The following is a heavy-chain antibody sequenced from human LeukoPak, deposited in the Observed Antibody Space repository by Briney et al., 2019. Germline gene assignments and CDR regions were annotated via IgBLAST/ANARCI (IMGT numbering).Heavy chain of an antibody. CDR1: GFSFSSYS. CDR3: ARLSSVWQLVARGAIDY. CDR2: ISSSSSTI. J-gene: IGHJ4*02. D-gene: IGHD6-6*01. V-gene: IGHV3-48*01. Sequence: GGSLRLSCAASGFSFSSYSMNWVRQAPGKGLEWVSYISSSSSTIYYVDSVKGRFTISRDNAKNSLWLQMNSLRAEDTALYYCARLSSVWQLVARGAIDYWGQGTLVTVSS.